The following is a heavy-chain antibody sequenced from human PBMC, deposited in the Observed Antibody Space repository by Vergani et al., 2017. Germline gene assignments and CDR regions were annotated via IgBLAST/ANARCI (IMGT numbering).Heavy chain of an antibody. J-gene: IGHJ4*02. CDR1: GYSFTNYW. CDR2: IHPADSDT. D-gene: IGHD3-22*01. Sequence: EVQLVQSGAEVKKPGESLKISCQISGYSFTNYWIGWVRQMPGKGLEWMGIIHPADSDTRYSPSFQGQVTLSVDKSISPAYLERSSLRASASAMYYCARVYGRDSSGSKYFDYWGQGTLVTVSS. CDR3: ARVYGRDSSGSKYFDY. V-gene: IGHV5-51*01.